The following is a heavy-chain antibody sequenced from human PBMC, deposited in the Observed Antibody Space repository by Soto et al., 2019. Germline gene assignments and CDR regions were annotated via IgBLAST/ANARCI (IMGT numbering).Heavy chain of an antibody. V-gene: IGHV4-31*03. CDR3: SRGILV. CDR2: ISYGGST. J-gene: IGHJ4*02. Sequence: QVQLQESGPVLVKPSQTLSLTCTVSGGSINSGGYCWSWIRQHPGKGLDWIGCISYGGSTSYNPSLKSRVTISVDTSKNPFSLKLTSVTAAATAVYYCSRGILVWGQGALITVSS. CDR1: GGSINSGGYC. D-gene: IGHD5-18*01.